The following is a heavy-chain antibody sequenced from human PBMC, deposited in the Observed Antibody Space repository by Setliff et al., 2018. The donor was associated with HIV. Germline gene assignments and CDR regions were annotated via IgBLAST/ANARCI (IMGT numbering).Heavy chain of an antibody. CDR3: ARGRNYDSSGYGDYYYMDV. V-gene: IGHV1-69*13. CDR1: GYTFTDYP. CDR2: IIPIFGTT. Sequence: GASVKVSCKASGYTFTDYPISWVRQAPGQGLEWMGGIIPIFGTTHYAQKFQGRVTVTADESTSTAYMQPSSLRSDDTAVYYCARGRNYDSSGYGDYYYMDVWGKGTTVTV. D-gene: IGHD3-22*01. J-gene: IGHJ6*03.